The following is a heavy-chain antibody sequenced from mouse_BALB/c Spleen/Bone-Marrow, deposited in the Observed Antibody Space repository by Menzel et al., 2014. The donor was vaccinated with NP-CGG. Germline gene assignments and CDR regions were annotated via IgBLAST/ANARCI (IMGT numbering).Heavy chain of an antibody. Sequence: QVQLKQSGAELVKPGASVKMSCKASGYTFTSYNTHWVEQTPGQGLEWIGAIYPGNGDTSYNQKFKGKATLTADKSSSTAYMQLSSLTSEDSAAYYCARGDGYDSYYFDYWGQGTTLTVSS. D-gene: IGHD2-2*01. CDR1: GYTFTSYN. V-gene: IGHV1-12*01. CDR2: IYPGNGDT. J-gene: IGHJ2*01. CDR3: ARGDGYDSYYFDY.